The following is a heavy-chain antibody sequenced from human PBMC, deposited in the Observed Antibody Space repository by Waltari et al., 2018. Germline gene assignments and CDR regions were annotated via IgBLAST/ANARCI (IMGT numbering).Heavy chain of an antibody. V-gene: IGHV1-69*01. CDR3: AFDTSGSEDYFDF. CDR2: VIPVLGAA. J-gene: IGHJ4*02. CDR1: GGTFNNSG. Sequence: VHLLQSGAEVKEPGSSVTVSCKFSGGTFNNSGISWVRQAPGQGLEWMGGVIPVLGAANYAQKFQGRVTISADESSGTAYMEMSSLRSGDTAIYFCAFDTSGSEDYFDFWGQGTLVTVSS. D-gene: IGHD3-10*01.